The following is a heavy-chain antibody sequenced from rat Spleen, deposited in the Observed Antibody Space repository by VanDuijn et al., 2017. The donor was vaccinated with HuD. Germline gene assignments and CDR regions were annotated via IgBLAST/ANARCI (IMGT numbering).Heavy chain of an antibody. V-gene: IGHV5-29*01. CDR3: TRGEFWVRGWVAY. CDR2: ISSEGLSS. D-gene: IGHD4-3*01. Sequence: EVQLVESDGGLVQPGRYLKLSCAASGFTFSNYGMAWVRQTPTKGLEWVATISSEGLSSYYRDSVKGRFTVSRDNAKSTLYLQMNSLRSEETATYCCTRGEFWVRGWVAYWCQGTLVTVSS. CDR1: GFTFSNYG. J-gene: IGHJ3*01.